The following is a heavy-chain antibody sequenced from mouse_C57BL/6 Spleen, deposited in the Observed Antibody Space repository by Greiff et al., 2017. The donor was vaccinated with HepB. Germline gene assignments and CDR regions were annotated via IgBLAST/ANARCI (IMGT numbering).Heavy chain of an antibody. CDR1: GFTFSDYG. Sequence: EVQLVESGGGLVQPGGSLKLSCAASGFTFSDYGMAWVRQAPRKGPEWVAFISNLAYSIYYADTVTGRFTISRENAKNNLYLEMSSLRSEDKAMYYCARLYGNYGPLFAYWGQGTLVTVAA. CDR3: ARLYGNYGPLFAY. CDR2: ISNLAYSI. V-gene: IGHV5-15*01. J-gene: IGHJ3*01. D-gene: IGHD2-1*01.